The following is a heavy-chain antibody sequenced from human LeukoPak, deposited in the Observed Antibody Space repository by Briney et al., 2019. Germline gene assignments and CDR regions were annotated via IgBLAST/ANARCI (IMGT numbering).Heavy chain of an antibody. Sequence: PGRSLRLSCAASGFTFSNYGMHWDSQAPGKGLEWETIISYDGSNKHYADSVKGRFTISRDNSKNTLYLQMNSLRPEDTAVYYCGRDRGWLRSVDYWGQGTLVTVSS. CDR2: ISYDGSNK. CDR3: GRDRGWLRSVDY. D-gene: IGHD5-12*01. CDR1: GFTFSNYG. J-gene: IGHJ4*02. V-gene: IGHV3-30-3*01.